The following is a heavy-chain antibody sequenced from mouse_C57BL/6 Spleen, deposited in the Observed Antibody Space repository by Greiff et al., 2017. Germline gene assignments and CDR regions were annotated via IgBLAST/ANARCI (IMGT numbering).Heavy chain of an antibody. J-gene: IGHJ2*01. CDR3: ARSGGYGVDY. Sequence: QVQLQQPGAELVKPGASVKLSCKASGYTFTSYWMHWVKQRPGQGLEWIGMIHPNSGSTNYNEKFKSKATLTVDKSSSTAYMQLSSLTSEDSADYYCARSGGYGVDYWGQGTTLTVSS. D-gene: IGHD2-2*01. CDR2: IHPNSGST. V-gene: IGHV1-64*01. CDR1: GYTFTSYW.